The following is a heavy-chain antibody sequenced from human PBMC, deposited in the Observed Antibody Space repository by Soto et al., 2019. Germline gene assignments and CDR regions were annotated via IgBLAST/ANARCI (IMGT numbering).Heavy chain of an antibody. CDR1: GYTFTDYA. D-gene: IGHD2-15*01. V-gene: IGHV1-3*01. Sequence: ASVKVSCKASGYTFTDYAIHCVRQAPGQGLEWMGWINVGNGNTGYSRKFQGRVTNARDMSASTAYIEVTSLTSEDTAIYYCAREGAHYTPLDHWGQGTLVTVSS. CDR2: INVGNGNT. CDR3: AREGAHYTPLDH. J-gene: IGHJ4*02.